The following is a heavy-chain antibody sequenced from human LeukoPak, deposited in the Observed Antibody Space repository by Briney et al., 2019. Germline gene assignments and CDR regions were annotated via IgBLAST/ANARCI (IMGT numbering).Heavy chain of an antibody. CDR3: ARDKREGLLWFGELLGWFDP. Sequence: SETLSLTCTVSGGSISSSSYYWGWIRQPPGKGLEWIGSIYYSGSTYYNPSLKSRVTISVDTSKNQFSLKLSSVTAADTAVYYCARDKREGLLWFGELLGWFDPWGQGTLVTVSS. V-gene: IGHV4-39*07. CDR1: GGSISSSSYY. CDR2: IYYSGST. J-gene: IGHJ5*02. D-gene: IGHD3-10*01.